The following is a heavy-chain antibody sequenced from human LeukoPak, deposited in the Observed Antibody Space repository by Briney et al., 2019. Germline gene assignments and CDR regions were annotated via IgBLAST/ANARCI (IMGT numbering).Heavy chain of an antibody. D-gene: IGHD2-15*01. CDR1: GYTFTSYD. CDR2: MNPNSGNT. CDR3: ARAERYCSAGSCYYYYYYMDV. J-gene: IGHJ6*03. V-gene: IGHV1-8*01. Sequence: GASVKVSFKASGYTFTSYDINWMRQATGQGLDWMGWMNPNSGNTGYAQKFQGRVTMTRNTSISTAYMELSSLRSEDTAVYYRARAERYCSAGSCYYYYYYMDVWGKGTTVTVSS.